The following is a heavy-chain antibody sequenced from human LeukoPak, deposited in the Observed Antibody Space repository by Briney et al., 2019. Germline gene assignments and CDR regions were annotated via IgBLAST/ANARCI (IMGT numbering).Heavy chain of an antibody. Sequence: SQTLSLTCAISGDSVSSNSAAWNWIRQSPSRGLEWLGRTYYRSKWYNDYAVSVKSRITINPDTSKNQFSLKLSSVTAADTAVYYCARGSMVRGRSDIWGQGTMVTVSS. CDR1: GDSVSSNSAA. D-gene: IGHD3-10*01. J-gene: IGHJ3*02. CDR3: ARGSMVRGRSDI. CDR2: TYYRSKWYN. V-gene: IGHV6-1*01.